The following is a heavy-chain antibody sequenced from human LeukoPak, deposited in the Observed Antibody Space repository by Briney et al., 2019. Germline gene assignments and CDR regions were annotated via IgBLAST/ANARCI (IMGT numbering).Heavy chain of an antibody. J-gene: IGHJ4*02. CDR1: GFTFSSYA. D-gene: IGHD3-10*01. CDR3: AKNRGSGSYYKDY. Sequence: GGSLRLSCAASGFTFSSYAMSWVRQAPGKGLEWVSAISGSGGSTYYADSVKGRFTTSRDNSKNTLYLQMNSLRAEDTAVYYCAKNRGSGSYYKDYWGQGTLVTVSS. V-gene: IGHV3-23*01. CDR2: ISGSGGST.